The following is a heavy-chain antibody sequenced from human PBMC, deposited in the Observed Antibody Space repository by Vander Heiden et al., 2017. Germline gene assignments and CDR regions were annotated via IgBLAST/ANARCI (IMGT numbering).Heavy chain of an antibody. CDR2: IWYDGSNK. D-gene: IGHD5-12*01. CDR3: ARWSGDGYNLDY. CDR1: GFTFSSYG. Sequence: VQLVESGGGVVQPGRSLRLSCAASGFTFSSYGMHWVRQAPGKGLEWVAVIWYDGSNKYYADSVKGRFTISRDNSKNTLYLQMNSLRAEDTAVYYCARWSGDGYNLDYWGQGTLVTVSS. J-gene: IGHJ4*02. V-gene: IGHV3-33*01.